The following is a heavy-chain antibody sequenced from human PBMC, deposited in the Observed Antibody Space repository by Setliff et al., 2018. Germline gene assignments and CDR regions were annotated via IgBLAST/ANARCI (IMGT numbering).Heavy chain of an antibody. Sequence: SETLSLTCTVSGGSISSGSYYWSWIRQPAGKGLEWVGRIYNSGSTIYNPSLKSRVTISLATSKNLFSLKLSSVTAADTAVYYCARDDRCSGGSCYDYWGQGTLGTVS. J-gene: IGHJ4*02. CDR3: ARDDRCSGGSCYDY. CDR1: GGSISSGSYY. V-gene: IGHV4-61*02. CDR2: IYNSGST. D-gene: IGHD2-15*01.